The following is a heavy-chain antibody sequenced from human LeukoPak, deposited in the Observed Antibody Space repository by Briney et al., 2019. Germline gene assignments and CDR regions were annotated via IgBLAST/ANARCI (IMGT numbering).Heavy chain of an antibody. CDR3: ARGEDWFDP. V-gene: IGHV3-21*01. Sequence: PGGSLRLSCAASGFTFSSYSMNWVRQAPGKGLEWVSSISSSSSYIYYAHSVKGRFAISRDNAKNSLYLQMNSLRAEDTAVYYCARGEDWFDPWGQGTLVTVSS. J-gene: IGHJ5*02. D-gene: IGHD3-16*01. CDR2: ISSSSSYI. CDR1: GFTFSSYS.